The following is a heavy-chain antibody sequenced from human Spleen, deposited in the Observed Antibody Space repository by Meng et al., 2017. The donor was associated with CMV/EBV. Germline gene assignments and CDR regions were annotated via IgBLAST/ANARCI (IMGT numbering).Heavy chain of an antibody. CDR1: GFTFRSYG. V-gene: IGHV3-33*06. D-gene: IGHD6-6*01. Sequence: AYGFTFRSYGMSWVRQAPGKGLGWVEVIWYDGTNKYYADSVKGRFTISRDNSKNTLYLQMASLRVEDTAVYYCAKVLGIAARNLFDYWGQGTLVTVSS. CDR3: AKVLGIAARNLFDY. J-gene: IGHJ4*02. CDR2: IWYDGTNK.